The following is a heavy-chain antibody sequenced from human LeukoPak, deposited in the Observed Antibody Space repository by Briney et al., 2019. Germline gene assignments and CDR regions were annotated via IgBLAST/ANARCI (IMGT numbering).Heavy chain of an antibody. CDR2: INHSGST. J-gene: IGHJ5*02. CDR3: ARGPRIQLWLPVGNWFDP. CDR1: GGSFSGYY. V-gene: IGHV4-34*01. D-gene: IGHD5-18*01. Sequence: SETLSLTCAVYGGSFSGYYWSWIRQPPGKGLEWIGEINHSGSTNYNPSLKSRVTISVDTSKNQFSLKPSSVTAADTAVYYCARGPRIQLWLPVGNWFDPWGQGTLVTVSS.